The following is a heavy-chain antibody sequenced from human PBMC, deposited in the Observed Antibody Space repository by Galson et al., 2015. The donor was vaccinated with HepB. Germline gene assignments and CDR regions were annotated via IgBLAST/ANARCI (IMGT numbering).Heavy chain of an antibody. V-gene: IGHV1-69*13. J-gene: IGHJ3*02. Sequence: SVKVSCKVSGDTFTKYAISWVRQAPGQGLEWMGIIIPIYDTPTYAQKFQGRVTITADVLTSTAYMELSSLRSDDTAVYYCAKDNRLGIYCGDDCFNAFDIWGQGTLITVSS. CDR1: GDTFTKYA. CDR3: AKDNRLGIYCGDDCFNAFDI. CDR2: IIPIYDTP. D-gene: IGHD2-21*02.